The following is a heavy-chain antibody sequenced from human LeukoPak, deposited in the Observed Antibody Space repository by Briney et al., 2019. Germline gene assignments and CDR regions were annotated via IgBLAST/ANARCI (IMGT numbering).Heavy chain of an antibody. D-gene: IGHD3-3*01. V-gene: IGHV4-38-2*02. Sequence: SETLSLTCTVSGYSISSGYYWGWIRPPPGKGLEWIGSIYHSGSTYYNPSLKSRVTISVDTSKNQFSLKMSSVTAADTAVYYCARVGRITIFGVVRTWFDYWGQGTLVTVSS. CDR1: GYSISSGYY. J-gene: IGHJ4*02. CDR3: ARVGRITIFGVVRTWFDY. CDR2: IYHSGST.